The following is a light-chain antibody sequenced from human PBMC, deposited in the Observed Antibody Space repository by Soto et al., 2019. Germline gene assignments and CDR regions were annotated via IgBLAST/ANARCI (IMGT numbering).Light chain of an antibody. CDR3: CSYAGSSIVI. CDR1: SSDIGGYNY. J-gene: IGLJ2*01. CDR2: DVS. V-gene: IGLV2-11*01. Sequence: QSVLTQPRSVSGSPGQSVTISCTGTSSDIGGYNYVSWYQHHPGKAPKLMIYDVSERPSGVPDRFSGSKSGNTASLTISGLQAEDEADYYCCSYAGSSIVIFGGGTKLTVL.